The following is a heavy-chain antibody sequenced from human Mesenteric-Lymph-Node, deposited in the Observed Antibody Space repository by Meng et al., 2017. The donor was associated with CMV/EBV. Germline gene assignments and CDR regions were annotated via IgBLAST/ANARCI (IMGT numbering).Heavy chain of an antibody. CDR1: FSGRNSGVG. Sequence: FSGRNSGVGVRCIRPPPRQPLQWLALIYWADDNRSTSSLKSRLTITKDTSKNQVVLKMTNMDPVETATYYCAHSHCSSISCFIYWFDPWGQGTLVTVSS. V-gene: IGHV2-5*02. D-gene: IGHD2-2*01. CDR3: AHSHCSSISCFIYWFDP. CDR2: IYWADDN. J-gene: IGHJ5*02.